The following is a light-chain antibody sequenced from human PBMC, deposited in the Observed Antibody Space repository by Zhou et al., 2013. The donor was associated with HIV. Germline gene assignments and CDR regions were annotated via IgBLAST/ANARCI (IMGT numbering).Light chain of an antibody. CDR2: KAS. CDR3: QQYNTYPIT. J-gene: IGKJ5*01. CDR1: QSIGTW. Sequence: DIQMTQSPSTLSASVGDRVTITCRASQSIGTWLAWYQQKPGKAPKFLISKASNLESGVPLRFSGSRSETEFTLTISSLQPDDSAIYYCQQYNTYPITFGQGTRLVI. V-gene: IGKV1-5*03.